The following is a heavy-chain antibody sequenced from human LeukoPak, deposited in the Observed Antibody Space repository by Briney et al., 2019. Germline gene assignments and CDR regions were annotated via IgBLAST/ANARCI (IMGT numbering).Heavy chain of an antibody. CDR1: GDSISNDGYY. CDR3: AGEHNRSSYFDY. CDR2: IYSSGGT. J-gene: IGHJ4*02. V-gene: IGHV4-31*03. Sequence: SQTLSLTCTVSGDSISNDGYYWSWIRQHPQQGLEWIGYIYSSGGTYYNPSLKSRITISVDTSKNQFSLKLSSVTAADTAVHYCAGEHNRSSYFDYWGQGTLVTVSS. D-gene: IGHD6-6*01.